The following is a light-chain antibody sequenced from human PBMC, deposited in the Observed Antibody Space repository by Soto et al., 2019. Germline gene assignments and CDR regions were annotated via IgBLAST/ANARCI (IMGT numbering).Light chain of an antibody. V-gene: IGKV1-5*01. J-gene: IGKJ5*01. Sequence: DIQMTQSPSTLSASVGDRVTITCRASQSISSWLAWYQQKPGEAPKLLIYGASTLQSGVPSRFSGSVSGTEFTLTICSLQPEDFASYYCQQLNSYLFTFGQGTRL. CDR2: GAS. CDR1: QSISSW. CDR3: QQLNSYLFT.